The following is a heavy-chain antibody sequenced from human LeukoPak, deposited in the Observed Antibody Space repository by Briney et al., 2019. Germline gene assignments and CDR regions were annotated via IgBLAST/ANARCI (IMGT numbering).Heavy chain of an antibody. J-gene: IGHJ6*03. CDR2: ISGSGGST. D-gene: IGHD6-19*01. CDR1: GFTFSSYS. CDR3: AKVYSSGWYVGDFYYYMDV. Sequence: GGSLRLSCAASGFTFSSYSMNWVRQAPGKGLEWVSAISGSGGSTYYADSVKGRFTISRDNSKNTLYLQMNSLRAEDTAVYYCAKVYSSGWYVGDFYYYMDVWGKGTTVTLSS. V-gene: IGHV3-23*01.